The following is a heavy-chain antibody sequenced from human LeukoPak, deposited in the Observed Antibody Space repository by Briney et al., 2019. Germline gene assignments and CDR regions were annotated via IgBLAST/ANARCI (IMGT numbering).Heavy chain of an antibody. CDR3: ASEYYYYMDV. J-gene: IGHJ6*03. CDR2: ISSSSSTI. CDR1: GFAFSSYS. Sequence: GGSLRLSCAASGFAFSSYSMNWVRQAPGKGLEWVSYISSSSSTIYYADSVKGRFTISRDNAKNSLYLQMNSLRAEDTAVYYCASEYYYYMDVWGKGTTVTVSS. V-gene: IGHV3-48*04.